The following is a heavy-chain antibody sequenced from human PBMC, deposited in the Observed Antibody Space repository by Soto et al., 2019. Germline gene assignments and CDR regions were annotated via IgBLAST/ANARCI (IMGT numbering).Heavy chain of an antibody. D-gene: IGHD6-19*01. J-gene: IGHJ4*02. CDR2: IYYSRST. Sequence: SETPSLTSTVSGGSISSGTYYWGWIRQPPGKGLEWIGTIYYSRSTYYNPSLKSRATISIDTSKSQFSLKLSSVTAADTAVYYCAFPILVAGKYYFDYWGPGTLVTVSS. CDR1: GGSISSGTYY. CDR3: AFPILVAGKYYFDY. V-gene: IGHV4-39*05.